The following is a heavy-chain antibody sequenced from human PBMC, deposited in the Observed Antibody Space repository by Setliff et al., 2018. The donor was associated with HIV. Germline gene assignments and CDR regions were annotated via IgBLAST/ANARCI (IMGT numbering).Heavy chain of an antibody. J-gene: IGHJ3*02. D-gene: IGHD3-10*01. CDR1: GYTFTSYN. CDR3: ARVRLSMVRGPFDAFDI. CDR2: MNPNSGNT. Sequence: ASVKVSCKASGYTFTSYNINWVRQATGQGLEWVQQATGQGLEWMGWMNPNSGNTDYAQKFQGRVTITRDTSISTAYMELSSLRSEDTAVYYCARVRLSMVRGPFDAFDIWGQGTMVTVSS. V-gene: IGHV1-8*03.